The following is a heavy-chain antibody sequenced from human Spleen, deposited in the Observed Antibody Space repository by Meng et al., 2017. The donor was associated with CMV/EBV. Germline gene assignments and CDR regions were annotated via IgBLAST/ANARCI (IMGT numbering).Heavy chain of an antibody. Sequence: GGSLRLSCAASGFTFSSYGMHWVRQAPGKGLEWVSYISSSGSTIYYADSVKGRFTISRDNAKNSLYLQMNSLRIEDTAVYYCAKQRQWLAGDYWGQGTLVTVSS. D-gene: IGHD6-19*01. CDR2: ISSSGSTI. V-gene: IGHV3-48*04. CDR1: GFTFSSYG. J-gene: IGHJ4*02. CDR3: AKQRQWLAGDY.